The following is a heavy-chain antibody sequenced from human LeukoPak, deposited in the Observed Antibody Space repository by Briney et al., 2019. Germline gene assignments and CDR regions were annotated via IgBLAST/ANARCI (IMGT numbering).Heavy chain of an antibody. Sequence: SQTLSLTCTVSGGSISSGSYYWSWIRQPAGKGLEWIGRIYTSGSTNYNPSLKSRVTISVDTSKNQFSLKLSSVTAADTAVYYCARVASGGRRGGQQLVPRFDYWGQGTLVTVSS. V-gene: IGHV4-61*02. D-gene: IGHD6-13*01. CDR1: GGSISSGSYY. CDR3: ARVASGGRRGGQQLVPRFDY. J-gene: IGHJ4*02. CDR2: IYTSGST.